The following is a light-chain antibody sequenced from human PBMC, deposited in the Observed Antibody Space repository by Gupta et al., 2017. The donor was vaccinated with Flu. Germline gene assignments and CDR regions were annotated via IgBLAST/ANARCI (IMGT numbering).Light chain of an antibody. J-gene: IGLJ3*02. CDR3: STWYDSRSGWV. Sequence: MQPPSPSASAAQALSVTISCSGSNPNIGDNYVFWYQQHPGTAPKLLIYRNNQRTSGGPDRFSGAKSGTSAALAISGLLPADDADYYCSTWYDSRSGWVFGGGTKLTVL. CDR1: NPNIGDNY. V-gene: IGLV1-47*01. CDR2: RNN.